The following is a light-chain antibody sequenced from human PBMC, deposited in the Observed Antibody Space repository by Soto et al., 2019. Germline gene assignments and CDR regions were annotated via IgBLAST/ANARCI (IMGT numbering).Light chain of an antibody. CDR2: AAS. Sequence: AIRVTQSPSSLSASTGDRVTITCRASQGISSYLAWYQQKPGKAPKLLIYAASTLQSGVPSRFSGSGSGTDFTLTISSLQPEDFAIYYCQQTFGKPLVTFGQGTRLEIK. J-gene: IGKJ5*01. CDR1: QGISSY. V-gene: IGKV1-8*01. CDR3: QQTFGKPLVT.